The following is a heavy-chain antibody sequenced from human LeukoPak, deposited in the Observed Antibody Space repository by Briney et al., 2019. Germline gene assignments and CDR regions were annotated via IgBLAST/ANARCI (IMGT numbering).Heavy chain of an antibody. Sequence: SETLSLTCTISSGSISSSSYYWGWIRQPPGKGLEWIADIYYSGSTYYNPSLKSRVSISIDTPNNHFSLRLSSVTAADTALYYCARRRYYDSTGYLDWGQGTLVTVSS. CDR1: SGSISSSSYY. CDR3: ARRRYYDSTGYLD. CDR2: IYYSGST. D-gene: IGHD3-22*01. V-gene: IGHV4-39*02. J-gene: IGHJ1*01.